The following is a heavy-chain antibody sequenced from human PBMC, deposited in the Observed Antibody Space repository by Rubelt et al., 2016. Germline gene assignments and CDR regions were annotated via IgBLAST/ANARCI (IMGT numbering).Heavy chain of an antibody. Sequence: QVQLQQWGAGLLKPSETLSLTCAVYGGSFSGYYWTWIRQPPGKGLEWIGEINHSGSTNYNPSLKGRVTMSVHTAKNQFSLKLSSVTAADTAVYYCARDRFRYSGYDFDYWGQGTLVTVSS. CDR3: ARDRFRYSGYDFDY. D-gene: IGHD5-12*01. J-gene: IGHJ4*02. CDR1: GGSFSGYY. CDR2: INHSGST. V-gene: IGHV4-34*01.